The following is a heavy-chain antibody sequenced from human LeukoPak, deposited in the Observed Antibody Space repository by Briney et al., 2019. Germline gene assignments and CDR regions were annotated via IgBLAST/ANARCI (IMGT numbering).Heavy chain of an antibody. D-gene: IGHD2-8*01. CDR3: ASSPTNTADFDV. J-gene: IGHJ3*01. CDR1: GGSVTSAAYY. V-gene: IGHV4-61*02. CDR2: ISGSGST. Sequence: PSETLSLTCTVSGGSVTSAAYYWTWIRQPAGKRLEWIGRISGSGSTNYNPSLRSRLTLSVDTSENQFSLNLSSVTAADTAVYFCASSPTNTADFDVWGQGAMVTVSS.